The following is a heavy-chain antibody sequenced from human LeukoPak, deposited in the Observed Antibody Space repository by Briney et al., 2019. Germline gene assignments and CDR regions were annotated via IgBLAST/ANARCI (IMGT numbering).Heavy chain of an antibody. CDR3: ARQAAAYFDY. V-gene: IGHV4-4*02. Sequence: SETLSLTCAVSGGSISSSNWWSWVRPPPGKGLEWIGEIYHSGSTYYNPSLKSRVTISADTSKNQFSLKLSSVTAADTAVYYCARQAAAYFDYWGQGTLVTVSS. J-gene: IGHJ4*02. D-gene: IGHD6-13*01. CDR2: IYHSGST. CDR1: GGSISSSNW.